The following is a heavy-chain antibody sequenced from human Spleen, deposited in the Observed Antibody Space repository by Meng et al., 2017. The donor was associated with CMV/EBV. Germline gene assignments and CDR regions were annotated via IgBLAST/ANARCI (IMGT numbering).Heavy chain of an antibody. CDR2: IYSGGSAT. J-gene: IGHJ6*02. Sequence: GESLKISCVGSGFAFSTDAMTWVRQAPGKGLEWVSVIYSGGSATYHADSVKGRFNISRDNSKNMVYLHMNSLRADDTARYYCARLGSYTYYYYGMDVWGQGTTVTVSS. CDR3: ARLGSYTYYYYGMDV. CDR1: GFAFSTDA. V-gene: IGHV3-23*03. D-gene: IGHD1-26*01.